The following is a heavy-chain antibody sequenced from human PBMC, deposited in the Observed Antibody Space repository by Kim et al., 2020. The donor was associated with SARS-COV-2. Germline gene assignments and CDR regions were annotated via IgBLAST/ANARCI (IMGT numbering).Heavy chain of an antibody. CDR1: GFTISDNH. V-gene: IGHV3-66*01. D-gene: IGHD3-16*02. Sequence: GGSLRLSCAASGFTISDNHMSWVRQAPGRGLEWISIIYAAGGTHYADSVKGRFTMSRDTLRSTVLLEMNSLRAEDTAVYYCARVWELSYDYWGQGILVTVSS. CDR2: IYAAGGT. J-gene: IGHJ4*02. CDR3: ARVWELSYDY.